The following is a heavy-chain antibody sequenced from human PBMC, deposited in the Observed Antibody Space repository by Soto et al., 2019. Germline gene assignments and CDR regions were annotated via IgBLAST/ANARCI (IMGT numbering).Heavy chain of an antibody. CDR1: GYPFTTYW. J-gene: IGHJ5*01. CDR2: IFPPDSDT. D-gene: IGHD3-3*01. Sequence: PGECLKISCEVSGYPFTTYWIGGGREMPGKGRERGGKIFPPDSDTRYSPSFQGQVTISGDKSISSAYGQWSSLKARESAMYYCARLPPTVPDPTFLGFASWAQEPLFTFSP. V-gene: IGHV5-51*01. CDR3: ARLPPTVPDPTFLGFAS.